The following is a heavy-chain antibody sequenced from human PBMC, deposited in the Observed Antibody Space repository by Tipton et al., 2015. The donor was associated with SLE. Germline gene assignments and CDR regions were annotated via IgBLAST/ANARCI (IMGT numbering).Heavy chain of an antibody. V-gene: IGHV4-30-2*01. CDR2: IYHSGST. J-gene: IGHJ5*02. CDR1: GGSISSGGYS. Sequence: LRLSCAVSGGSISSGGYSWSWIRQPPGKGLEWIGYIYHSGSTNYNPSLRSRVTISVDTSKNQFSLKLSSVTAADTAVYYCARVQISYTVVATAWFDPWGQGTLVTVSS. D-gene: IGHD2-2*01. CDR3: ARVQISYTVVATAWFDP.